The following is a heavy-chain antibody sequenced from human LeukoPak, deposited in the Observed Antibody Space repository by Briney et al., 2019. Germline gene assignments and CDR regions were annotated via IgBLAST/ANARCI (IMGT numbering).Heavy chain of an antibody. CDR2: IYRGDST. Sequence: GGSLRLSCAASGFTVSSNYMNWVRQAPGKGLEWVSVIYRGDSTHYADSVKGRFTVSRDNSKNTLYLQMNSLGAEDTAVYYCARENDPSGSYYSDYWGQGTLVTVSS. J-gene: IGHJ4*02. CDR1: GFTVSSNY. D-gene: IGHD1-26*01. V-gene: IGHV3-66*01. CDR3: ARENDPSGSYYSDY.